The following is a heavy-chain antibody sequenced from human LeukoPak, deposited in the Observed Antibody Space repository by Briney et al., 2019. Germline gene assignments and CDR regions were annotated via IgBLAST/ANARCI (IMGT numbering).Heavy chain of an antibody. CDR3: AKGAYDYTEMGYIDY. V-gene: IGHV3-23*01. D-gene: IGHD5-12*01. J-gene: IGHJ4*02. CDR1: GFRFSNYA. Sequence: GGSLRLSCAASGFRFSNYAMNWVRQAPGKGLEWVSLIIGSSGATFYADSVRGRFTISRDNSKNTLFLQMNSLRAEDTALYYCAKGAYDYTEMGYIDYWGQGTLVTVSS. CDR2: IIGSSGAT.